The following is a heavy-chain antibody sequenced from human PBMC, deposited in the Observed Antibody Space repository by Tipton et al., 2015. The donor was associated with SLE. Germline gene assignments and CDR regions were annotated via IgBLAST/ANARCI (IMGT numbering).Heavy chain of an antibody. Sequence: TLSLTCTASGGSISSSSYYWGWIRQPPGKGLEWIGSIYYSGSTYYNPSLKSRVTISVDTSKNQFSLKLSSVTAADTAVYYCARHVAWDSSSWYFDLWGRGTLVTVSS. D-gene: IGHD3-22*01. CDR1: GGSISSSSYY. CDR3: ARHVAWDSSSWYFDL. V-gene: IGHV4-39*01. J-gene: IGHJ2*01. CDR2: IYYSGST.